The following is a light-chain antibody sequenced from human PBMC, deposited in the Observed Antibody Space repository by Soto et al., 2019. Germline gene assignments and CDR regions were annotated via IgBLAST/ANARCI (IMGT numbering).Light chain of an antibody. J-gene: IGKJ4*01. V-gene: IGKV3-11*01. CDR2: DAS. CDR3: QQRSKWPIS. CDR1: QSVSSY. Sequence: EIVLTQSPATLSLSPGERATLSCRASQSVSSYLAWYQQKPGQAPRLLIYDASNSATGIPARFSGSGSGTDFTLTISSLEPDDFAVYYCQQRSKWPISFGGGTKLEIK.